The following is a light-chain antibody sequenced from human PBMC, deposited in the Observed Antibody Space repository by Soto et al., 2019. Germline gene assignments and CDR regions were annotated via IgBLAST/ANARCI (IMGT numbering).Light chain of an antibody. CDR3: QPYNSYSEA. CDR1: QSVSSN. Sequence: EIVMTQSPATLSVSPGERATPSCRASQSVSSNLAWYQQKPGQAPRLLIYGASTRATGIPARFSGSGSGTEFTLTISSLQSEDFATYYCQPYNSYSEAFGQGTKVDI. J-gene: IGKJ1*01. V-gene: IGKV3-15*01. CDR2: GAS.